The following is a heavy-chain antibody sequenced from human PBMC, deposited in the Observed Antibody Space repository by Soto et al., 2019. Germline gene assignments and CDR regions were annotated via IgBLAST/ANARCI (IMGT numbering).Heavy chain of an antibody. D-gene: IGHD6-13*01. Sequence: QVQLQESGPGLVKPSETLSLTCTVSGGSISSYYWSWIRQPAGKGLEWIGRIYTSGSTNYNPSLKSRVNMSVDTSKTQFSLKRSSVTAADTAVYYCAREGYSSSWYYFDYWGQGTLVTVSS. CDR3: AREGYSSSWYYFDY. CDR1: GGSISSYY. CDR2: IYTSGST. V-gene: IGHV4-4*07. J-gene: IGHJ4*02.